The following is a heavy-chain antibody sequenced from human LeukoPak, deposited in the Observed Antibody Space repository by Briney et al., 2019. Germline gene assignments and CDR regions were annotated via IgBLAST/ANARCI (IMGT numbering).Heavy chain of an antibody. D-gene: IGHD1-7*01. V-gene: IGHV1-2*02. CDR1: GYTFTGYY. J-gene: IGHJ4*02. Sequence: ASVKVSCKASGYTFTGYYMHWVRQAPGQGLEWIGWINPNSVGTNYTQQIQGRVTLTRHKSISTAYMELSRLRSDDTAVYYCARGSNWNYRHGFDYWGQGTLVTVSS. CDR3: ARGSNWNYRHGFDY. CDR2: INPNSVGT.